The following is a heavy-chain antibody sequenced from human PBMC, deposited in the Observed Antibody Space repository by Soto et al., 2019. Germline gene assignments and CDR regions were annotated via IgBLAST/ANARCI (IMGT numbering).Heavy chain of an antibody. Sequence: PSETLSLTCAVYGGSFSGYYWSWIRQPPGKXLEWIGEINHSGSTNYNPSLKSRVTISVDTSKNQFSLKLSSVTAADTAVYYCARGRAAVVRTYYYYYGMDVWGQGATVTVYS. CDR1: GGSFSGYY. CDR3: ARGRAAVVRTYYYYYGMDV. D-gene: IGHD2-15*01. V-gene: IGHV4-34*01. J-gene: IGHJ6*02. CDR2: INHSGST.